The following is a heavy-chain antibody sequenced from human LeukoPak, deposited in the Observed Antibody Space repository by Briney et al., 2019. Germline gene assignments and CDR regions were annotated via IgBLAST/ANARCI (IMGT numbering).Heavy chain of an antibody. CDR2: IYPGDSDT. CDR3: VRSANQGGVWV. J-gene: IGHJ4*02. Sequence: PGESLKISCKGSGYNFTSYWTGWVRQMPGKGLEWMGIIYPGDSDTRYSPSFQGQVTISADKSISTAYLQRSSLKASDTAMYYCVRSANQGGVWVWGQGTLVTVSS. D-gene: IGHD3-16*01. CDR1: GYNFTSYW. V-gene: IGHV5-51*01.